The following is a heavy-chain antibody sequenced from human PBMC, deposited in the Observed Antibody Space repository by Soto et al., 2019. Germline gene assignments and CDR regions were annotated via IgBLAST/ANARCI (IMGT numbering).Heavy chain of an antibody. Sequence: GGSLRLSCAASGFTFSSYAMSWVRQAPGKGLEWVSGISGSGGSTYFADSVKGRFTISRDNSKNTLYLQMNSLRAEDTAVYYCARDPPRKHYYDSSGYFFDYWGQGTLVTVSS. CDR3: ARDPPRKHYYDSSGYFFDY. CDR2: ISGSGGST. J-gene: IGHJ4*02. D-gene: IGHD3-22*01. CDR1: GFTFSSYA. V-gene: IGHV3-23*01.